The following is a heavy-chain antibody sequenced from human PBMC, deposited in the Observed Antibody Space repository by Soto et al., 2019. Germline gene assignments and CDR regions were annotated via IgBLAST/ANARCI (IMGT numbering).Heavy chain of an antibody. V-gene: IGHV1-46*01. CDR2: INPSGGST. J-gene: IGHJ4*02. CDR1: GDTFTNYY. D-gene: IGHD6-13*01. CDR3: ATAPVLSSSWYKGFFDF. Sequence: QVQLVQSGAEVKKPGASVEVSCKTSGDTFTNYYIHWVRQAPGQGLEWMGVINPSGGSTNFAKKFRGSVALIRDTATSTVYMHLTSPTSDDTAVYYCATAPVLSSSWYKGFFDFWGQGTLVTVSS.